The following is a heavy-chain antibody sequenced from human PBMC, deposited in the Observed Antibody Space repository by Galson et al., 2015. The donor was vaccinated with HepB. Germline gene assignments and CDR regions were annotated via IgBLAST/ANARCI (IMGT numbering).Heavy chain of an antibody. J-gene: IGHJ1*01. CDR2: ISYDGSNK. Sequence: SLRLSCAASGFTFSSYAMHWVRQAPGKGLGWVAVISYDGSNKYYADSVKGRFTISRDNSKNTLYLQMNSLRAEDTAVYYCARTAYCGGDCYSGYFQHWGQGTLVTVSS. CDR1: GFTFSSYA. CDR3: ARTAYCGGDCYSGYFQH. V-gene: IGHV3-30-3*01. D-gene: IGHD2-21*01.